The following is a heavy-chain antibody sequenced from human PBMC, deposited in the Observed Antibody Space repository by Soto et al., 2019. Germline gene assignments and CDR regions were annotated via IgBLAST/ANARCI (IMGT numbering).Heavy chain of an antibody. CDR2: IYYSGST. V-gene: IGHV4-59*08. Sequence: TSETLSLTCTVSGGSISSYYWSWIRQPPGKGLEWIGYIYYSGSTNYNPSLKSRVTISVDTSKNQFSLKLNSMTAADTAVYYCARQNYGSGSTYFDYWGQETLVTVPQ. D-gene: IGHD3-10*01. CDR3: ARQNYGSGSTYFDY. J-gene: IGHJ4*02. CDR1: GGSISSYY.